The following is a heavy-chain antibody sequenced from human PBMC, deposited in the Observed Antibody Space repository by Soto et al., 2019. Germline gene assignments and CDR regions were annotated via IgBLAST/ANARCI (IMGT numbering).Heavy chain of an antibody. CDR1: GFTFNNYA. Sequence: GGSLRLSCAASGFTFNNYAMSWVRQAPGKGLEWVSGISATGGRTFYADSVKGRFTVSRDFSTNTLSLQMDSLRVEDTAVYFCAKDHNRDYVGGFEFWGPGTTVTVSS. J-gene: IGHJ3*01. CDR3: AKDHNRDYVGGFEF. V-gene: IGHV3-23*01. CDR2: ISATGGRT. D-gene: IGHD4-17*01.